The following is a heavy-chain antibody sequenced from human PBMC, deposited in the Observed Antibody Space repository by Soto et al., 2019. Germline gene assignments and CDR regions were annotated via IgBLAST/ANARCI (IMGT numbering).Heavy chain of an antibody. CDR1: GDTFTRHG. J-gene: IGHJ6*02. V-gene: IGHV1-18*01. Sequence: AASVKVSCKASGDTFTRHGFSLVRQAPGQGLEWMGWISAYNGDTNYAQKLQGRVTMTTDTSTSTAYMELRSLRSDDTAVYYCARGPGYCSGGSCYTPFYYYYGMDVWGQGTTVTVSS. D-gene: IGHD2-15*01. CDR2: ISAYNGDT. CDR3: ARGPGYCSGGSCYTPFYYYYGMDV.